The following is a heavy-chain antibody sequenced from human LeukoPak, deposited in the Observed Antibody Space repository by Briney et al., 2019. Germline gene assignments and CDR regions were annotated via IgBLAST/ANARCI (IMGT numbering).Heavy chain of an antibody. Sequence: GGSLRLSCAASGFTFSSYAMHWVHQAPGKGLEWVAVISYDGSNKYYADSVKGRFTISRDNSKNTLYLQMNSLRAEDTAVYYCARDPGIAAATFYYFDYWGQGTLVTVSS. CDR1: GFTFSSYA. J-gene: IGHJ4*02. CDR2: ISYDGSNK. V-gene: IGHV3-30-3*01. D-gene: IGHD6-13*01. CDR3: ARDPGIAAATFYYFDY.